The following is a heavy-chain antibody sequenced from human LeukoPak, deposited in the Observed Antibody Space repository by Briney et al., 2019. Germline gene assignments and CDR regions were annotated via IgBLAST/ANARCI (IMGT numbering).Heavy chain of an antibody. J-gene: IGHJ5*02. V-gene: IGHV1-2*04. CDR3: ARDNYGSGEANWFDP. CDR2: INPNSGGT. Sequence: ASVKVSCKASGYTFTGYYMHCVRQAPGQGLEWMGWINPNSGGTNYAQKFQGWVTMTRDTSISTAYMELSRLRSDDTAVYYCARDNYGSGEANWFDPWGQGTLVTVSS. D-gene: IGHD3-10*01. CDR1: GYTFTGYY.